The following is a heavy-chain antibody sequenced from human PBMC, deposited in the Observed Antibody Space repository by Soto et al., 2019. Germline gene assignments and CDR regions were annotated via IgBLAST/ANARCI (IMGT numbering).Heavy chain of an antibody. V-gene: IGHV4-30-2*01. CDR3: AKXQGDYWYFDL. CDR2: IYRGGST. Sequence: QLQLQESGSGLVKPSQTLSLTCAVSGGSIGSGGYSWTWIRQPPGKGLEWIGYIYRGGSTYYNPXXXXXXXXXXXXXXXXXXXXXXXXXXXXXXXXXCAKXQGDYWYFDLWGRGTLVT. J-gene: IGHJ2*01. CDR1: GGSIGSGGYS. D-gene: IGHD2-21*01.